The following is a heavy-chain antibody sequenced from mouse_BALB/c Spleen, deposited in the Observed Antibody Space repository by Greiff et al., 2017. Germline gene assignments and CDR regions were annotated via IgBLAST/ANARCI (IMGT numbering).Heavy chain of an antibody. CDR3: ARKAGMSYAMDY. V-gene: IGHV1-4*01. CDR1: GYTFTSYT. J-gene: IGHJ4*01. CDR2: INPSSGYT. Sequence: VTVVESGAELARPGASVKMSCKASGYTFTSYTMHWVKQRPGQGLEWIGYINPSSGYTNYNQKFKDKATLTADKSSSTAYMQLSSLTSEDSAVYYCARKAGMSYAMDYWGQGTSVTVSS. D-gene: IGHD2-10*02.